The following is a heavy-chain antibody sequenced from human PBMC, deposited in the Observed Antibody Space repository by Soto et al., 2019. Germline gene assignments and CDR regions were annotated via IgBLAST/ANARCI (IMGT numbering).Heavy chain of an antibody. CDR1: GFTFSSYG. D-gene: IGHD3-3*01. J-gene: IGHJ4*02. CDR3: ARDRYFGVVTYFDY. V-gene: IGHV3-33*01. CDR2: IWYDGSNK. Sequence: GGSLRLSCAASGFTFSSYGMHWVRQAPGKGLEWVAVIWYDGSNKYYADSVKGRFTISRDNSKNTLYLQMNSLRAEDTAVYYCARDRYFGVVTYFDYWGQGTLVTVSS.